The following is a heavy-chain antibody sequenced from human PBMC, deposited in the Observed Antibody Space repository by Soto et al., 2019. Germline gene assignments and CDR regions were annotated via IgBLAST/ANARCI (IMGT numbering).Heavy chain of an antibody. Sequence: VQLLESGGALVQPGGSLRLSCAASGFTFTSYAMSWVRQAPGKGLEWVAVISYDGSNKYYADSVKGRFTISRDNSKNTLYLQMNSLRAEDTAVYYCAKDARITMVRGDFDYWGQGTLVTVSS. CDR2: ISYDGSNK. CDR1: GFTFTSYA. V-gene: IGHV3-30*18. D-gene: IGHD3-10*01. CDR3: AKDARITMVRGDFDY. J-gene: IGHJ4*02.